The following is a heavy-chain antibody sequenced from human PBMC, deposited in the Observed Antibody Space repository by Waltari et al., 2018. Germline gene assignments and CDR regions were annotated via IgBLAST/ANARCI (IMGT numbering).Heavy chain of an antibody. V-gene: IGHV3-30*04. CDR2: GSFNGQKE. CDR3: VRNQGAFVIASPGDD. Sequence: QVHLEESGGGVVQPGRSVRLSCVASGFTFDSFVMHWVRQAPGKGLQWVALGSFNGQKEMYADSVNGRFFVSRDNSKNTMYLDLTNVRPDDTAMYYCVRNQGAFVIASPGDDWGQGTLVTVS. CDR1: GFTFDSFV. D-gene: IGHD2-21*01. J-gene: IGHJ4*02.